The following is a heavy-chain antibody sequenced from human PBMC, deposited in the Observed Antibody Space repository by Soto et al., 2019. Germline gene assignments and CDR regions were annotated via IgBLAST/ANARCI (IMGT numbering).Heavy chain of an antibody. CDR1: VDSITTYY. CDR3: AMDSNNCCQTEGMDF. Sequence: SETLSLTCTVSVDSITTYYWSWIRQPAGKGLEWIGRIDASGNTNYTPALNSRVTMSIDTSMKQFSLKLTSVTAADTAIYYCAMDSNNCCQTEGMDFWGQGTTFTV. D-gene: IGHD6-13*01. J-gene: IGHJ6*02. V-gene: IGHV4-4*07. CDR2: IDASGNT.